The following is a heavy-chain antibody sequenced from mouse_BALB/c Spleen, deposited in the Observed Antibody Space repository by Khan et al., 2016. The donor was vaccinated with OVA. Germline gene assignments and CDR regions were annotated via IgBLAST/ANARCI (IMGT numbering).Heavy chain of an antibody. J-gene: IGHJ3*01. Sequence: QVQLQQSGAELARPGASVKMSCKASGYTFTSYTIHWIKLRPGQGLEWIGYINPSNAYTNYNQRFKDKATLTADKSSTTAYIQLSSLTSDDSAVYYCVRDGAYHRNGGVFAYWGRGTLVTVSA. CDR1: GYTFTSYT. CDR2: INPSNAYT. V-gene: IGHV1-4*01. CDR3: VRDGAYHRNGGVFAY. D-gene: IGHD2-14*01.